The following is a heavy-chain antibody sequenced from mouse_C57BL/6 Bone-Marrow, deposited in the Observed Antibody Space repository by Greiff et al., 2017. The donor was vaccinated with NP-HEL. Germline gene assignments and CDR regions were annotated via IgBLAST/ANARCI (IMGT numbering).Heavy chain of an antibody. CDR2: IDPSDSYT. Sequence: VQLQQPGAELVMPGASVKLSCKASGYTFTSYWMHWVKQRPGQGLEWIGEIDPSDSYTNYNQKFTGKSTLTVDKSSSTAYMQLSSLTSEDSAVYYCARGNWYFDVWGTGTTVTVSS. CDR1: GYTFTSYW. CDR3: ARGNWYFDV. J-gene: IGHJ1*03. V-gene: IGHV1-69*01.